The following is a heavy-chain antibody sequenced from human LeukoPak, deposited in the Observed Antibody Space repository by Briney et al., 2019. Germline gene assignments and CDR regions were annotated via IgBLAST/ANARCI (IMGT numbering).Heavy chain of an antibody. CDR2: ISSSSSYI. CDR3: ARDRWEQSTNWFDP. D-gene: IGHD1-26*01. V-gene: IGHV3-21*01. Sequence: SGGSLRLSCAASGFTFSSYSMNWVRQAPGKGLEWVPSISSSSSYIYYADSVKGRFTISRDNAKNSLYLQMNSLRAEDTAVYYCARDRWEQSTNWFDPWGQGTLVTVSS. CDR1: GFTFSSYS. J-gene: IGHJ5*02.